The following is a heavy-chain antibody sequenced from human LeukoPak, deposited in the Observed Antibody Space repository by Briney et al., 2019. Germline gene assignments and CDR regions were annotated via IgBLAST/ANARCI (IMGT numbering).Heavy chain of an antibody. CDR2: ISGSGGST. Sequence: PGGSLRLSCAASEFTFSSYALTWVRQAPGKGLEWVSTISGSGGSTYYADSVRGRFTISRDNSKNTLYLQMNSLRAEDTAVYYCAPGGRWAGLNWGQGTLVTVSS. J-gene: IGHJ4*02. CDR1: EFTFSSYA. D-gene: IGHD2-15*01. CDR3: APGGRWAGLN. V-gene: IGHV3-23*01.